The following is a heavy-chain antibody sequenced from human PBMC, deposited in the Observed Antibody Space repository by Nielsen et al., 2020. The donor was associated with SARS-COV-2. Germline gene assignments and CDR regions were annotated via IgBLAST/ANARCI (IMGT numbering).Heavy chain of an antibody. CDR3: ARGLFRRPMVRGVMRFDP. CDR1: GGSVSSGYY. J-gene: IGHJ5*02. CDR2: INHSGST. V-gene: IGHV4-34*01. D-gene: IGHD3-10*01. Sequence: SETLSLTCTVSGGSVSSGYYWSWIRQPPGKGLEWIGEINHSGSTNYNPSLKSRVTISVDTSKNQFSLKLSSVTAADTAVYYCARGLFRRPMVRGVMRFDPWGQGTLVTVSS.